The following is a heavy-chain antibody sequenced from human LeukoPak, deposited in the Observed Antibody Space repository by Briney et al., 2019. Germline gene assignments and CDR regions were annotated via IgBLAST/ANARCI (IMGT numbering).Heavy chain of an antibody. CDR3: AKDSAGAAGSNYYYGMDV. CDR2: ISWDGGST. CDR1: GFTFDDYA. J-gene: IGHJ6*04. Sequence: RGSLRLSCAASGFTFDDYAMHWVRQAPGKGLEWVSLISWDGGSTYYADSVKGRFTISRDNSKNSLYLQMNSLRAEDTALYYCAKDSAGAAGSNYYYGMDVWGKGTTVTVSS. V-gene: IGHV3-43D*04. D-gene: IGHD6-13*01.